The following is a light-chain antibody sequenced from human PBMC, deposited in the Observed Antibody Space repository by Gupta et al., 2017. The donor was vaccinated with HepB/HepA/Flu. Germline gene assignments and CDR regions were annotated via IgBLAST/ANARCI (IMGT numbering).Light chain of an antibody. V-gene: IGKV1-39*01. CDR1: QSISTY. CDR3: QQSYNFPYT. Sequence: DIQMTQSPSSLSASVGDRVTITCRASQSISTYLNWYQQKPGNAPKLMIYLASSLQSGVPSRFSGSGSGTDFTLTISSLQPEDFATYYCQQSYNFPYTFGQGTSVEI. CDR2: LAS. J-gene: IGKJ2*01.